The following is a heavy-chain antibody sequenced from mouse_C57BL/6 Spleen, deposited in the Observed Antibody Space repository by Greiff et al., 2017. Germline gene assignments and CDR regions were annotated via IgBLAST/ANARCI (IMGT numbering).Heavy chain of an antibody. V-gene: IGHV1-9*01. CDR3: ARKGRGPDYYAMGY. CDR1: GYTFTGYW. Sequence: QVQLQQSGAELMKPGASVKLSCKATGYTFTGYWIEWVKQRPGHGLEWIGEILPGSGSTYYNEKCKGTATFTADIASNKAYMQLRRQTTEDSAIYNGARKGRGPDYYAMGYWGQGTSVTVSS. J-gene: IGHJ4*01. CDR2: ILPGSGST.